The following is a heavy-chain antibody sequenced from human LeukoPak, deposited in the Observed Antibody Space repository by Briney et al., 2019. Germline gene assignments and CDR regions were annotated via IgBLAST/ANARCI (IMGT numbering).Heavy chain of an antibody. CDR1: GFTFSSYS. CDR3: ARVDELLRGRVVDY. J-gene: IGHJ4*02. V-gene: IGHV3-21*01. D-gene: IGHD1-26*01. Sequence: GGSLRLSCAASGFTFSSYSMNWVRQAPGKGLEWVSSISSSSSYIYYADSVKGRFTISRDNAKNSLYLQMNSLRAEDTAVYYCARVDELLRGRVVDYWGQGTLVTVSS. CDR2: ISSSSSYI.